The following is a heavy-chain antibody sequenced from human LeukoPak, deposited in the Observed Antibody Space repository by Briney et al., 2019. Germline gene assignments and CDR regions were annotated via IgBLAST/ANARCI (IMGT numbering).Heavy chain of an antibody. CDR1: GFTFSSYS. Sequence: GGSLRLSCAASGFTFSSYSMNWVRQAPGKGLEWVSSISSSSSYIYYADSVKGRFTISRHNAKNSLYPQMNSLRAEDTAVYYCARDLFRDFDYWGQGTLVTVSS. D-gene: IGHD3-10*01. J-gene: IGHJ4*02. V-gene: IGHV3-21*01. CDR2: ISSSSSYI. CDR3: ARDLFRDFDY.